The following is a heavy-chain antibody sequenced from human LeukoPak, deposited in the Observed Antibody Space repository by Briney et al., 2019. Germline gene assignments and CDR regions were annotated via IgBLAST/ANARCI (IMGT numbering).Heavy chain of an antibody. CDR2: IYTSGST. J-gene: IGHJ5*02. CDR1: GGSISRGSYY. D-gene: IGHD3-3*01. V-gene: IGHV4-61*02. Sequence: TLSLTCTVSGGSISRGSYYWSWIRQPAGKGLEWIGRIYTSGSTNYSPSLKSRVTISVDTSKNQFSLKLSSVTAADTAVYYCARDVSADYDFWSGYPKNWFDPWGQGTLVTVSS. CDR3: ARDVSADYDFWSGYPKNWFDP.